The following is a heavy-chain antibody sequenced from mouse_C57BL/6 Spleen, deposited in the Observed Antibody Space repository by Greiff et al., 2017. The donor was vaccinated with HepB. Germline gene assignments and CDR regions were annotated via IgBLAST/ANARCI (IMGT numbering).Heavy chain of an antibody. CDR2: IWRGGST. V-gene: IGHV2-5*01. CDR1: GFSLTSYG. D-gene: IGHD2-5*01. Sequence: QVQLKESGPGLVQPSQSLSITCTVSGFSLTSYGVHWVRQSPGKGLEWLGVIWRGGSTDYNAAFMSRLSITKDNSKSQVFFKMNSLQADDTAIYYCATPGSNYPNWYFDVWGTGTTVTVSS. CDR3: ATPGSNYPNWYFDV. J-gene: IGHJ1*03.